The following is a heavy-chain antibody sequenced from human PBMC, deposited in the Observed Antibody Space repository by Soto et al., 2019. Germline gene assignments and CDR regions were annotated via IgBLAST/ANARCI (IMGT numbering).Heavy chain of an antibody. CDR1: GYTFTSYG. CDR3: ARDGQGTAMGFTAGDWFDP. V-gene: IGHV1-18*01. D-gene: IGHD5-18*01. J-gene: IGHJ5*02. CDR2: ISAYNGNT. Sequence: QVQLVQSGAEVKKPGASVKVSCKASGYTFTSYGISWVRQAPGQGLEWMGWISAYNGNTNYAQKLQGRVTMTTDTSTSTAYMELRSLRSDDTAVYYCARDGQGTAMGFTAGDWFDPWGQGTLVTVSS.